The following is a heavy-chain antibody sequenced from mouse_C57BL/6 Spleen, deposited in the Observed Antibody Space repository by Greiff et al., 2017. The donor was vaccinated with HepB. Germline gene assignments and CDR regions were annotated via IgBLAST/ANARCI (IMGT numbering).Heavy chain of an antibody. J-gene: IGHJ2*01. D-gene: IGHD1-1*01. CDR3: ARSTVVATSDY. CDR2: IYPGDGDT. Sequence: QVQLQQSGPELVKPGASVKISCKASGYAFSSSWMNWVKQRPGKGLEWIGRIYPGDGDTNYNGKFKGKATLTADKSSSTAYMQLSSLTSEDSAVYFCARSTVVATSDYWGQGTTLTVSS. V-gene: IGHV1-82*01. CDR1: GYAFSSSW.